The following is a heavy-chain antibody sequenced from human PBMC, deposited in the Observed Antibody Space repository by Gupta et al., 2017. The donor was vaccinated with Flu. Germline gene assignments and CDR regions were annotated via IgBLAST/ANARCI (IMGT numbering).Heavy chain of an antibody. J-gene: IGHJ6*02. D-gene: IGHD2-15*01. CDR3: ARAYCSGGSCYYYYYGMDV. Sequence: EVQLVESGGGLVQPGGSLRLSCAASGFTFSSYWMSWVRQAPGKGLEWVANIKQDGSEKYYVDSVKGRFTISRDNAKNSLYLQMNSLRAEDTAVHYCARAYCSGGSCYYYYYGMDVWGQGTTVTVSS. CDR1: GFTFSSYW. V-gene: IGHV3-7*01. CDR2: IKQDGSEK.